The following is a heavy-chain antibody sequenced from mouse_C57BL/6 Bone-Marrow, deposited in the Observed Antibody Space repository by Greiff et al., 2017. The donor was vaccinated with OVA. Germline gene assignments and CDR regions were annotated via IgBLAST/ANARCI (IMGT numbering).Heavy chain of an antibody. CDR1: GYTFTSYG. D-gene: IGHD1-1*02. CDR2: IYPRSGNT. V-gene: IGHV1-81*01. Sequence: VQLQQSGAELARPGASVKLSCKASGYTFTSYGISWVKQRTGQGLEWIGEIYPRSGNTYYNEKFKGKATLTADKSSSTAYMELRSLTSEDSAVSVCARVRRRGWTWFAYWGQGTLVTVSA. J-gene: IGHJ3*01. CDR3: ARVRRRGWTWFAY.